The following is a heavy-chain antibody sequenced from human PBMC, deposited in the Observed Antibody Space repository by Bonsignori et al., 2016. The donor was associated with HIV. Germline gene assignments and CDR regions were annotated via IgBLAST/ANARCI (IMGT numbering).Heavy chain of an antibody. CDR2: IIPILGIA. V-gene: IGHV1-69*10. Sequence: WVRQAPGQGLEWMGGIIPILGIANYAQKFQGRVTITADKSTSTAYMELSSLRSEDTAVYYCAREGDGYNYFDYWGQGTLVTVSS. CDR3: AREGDGYNYFDY. D-gene: IGHD5-24*01. J-gene: IGHJ4*02.